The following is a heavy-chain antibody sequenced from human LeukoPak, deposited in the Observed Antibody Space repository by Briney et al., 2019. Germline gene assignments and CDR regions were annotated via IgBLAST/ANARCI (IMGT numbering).Heavy chain of an antibody. CDR1: RYTSSRYL. D-gene: IGHD6-19*01. CDR3: ARDRSSGWYGGYNWFDP. Sequence: GESLRLSCAPSRYTSSRYLMSWVRQAPEEGGEWVANIKQDGGEKYYVDSVKSRFTISRDNAKNSLYLQMNSLRAEDTAVYYCARDRSSGWYGGYNWFDPWGQGTLVTVSS. J-gene: IGHJ5*02. V-gene: IGHV3-7*01. CDR2: IKQDGGEK.